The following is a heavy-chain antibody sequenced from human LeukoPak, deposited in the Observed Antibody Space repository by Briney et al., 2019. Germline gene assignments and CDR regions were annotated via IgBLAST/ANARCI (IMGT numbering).Heavy chain of an antibody. J-gene: IGHJ4*02. Sequence: SGGSLRLSCGASGFMFRNYAMTWVRQGPGKGLEWVAGISGSGDTTNYEESVRGRFTISRDNAQNMLYLEMNSLRGDDTAVYYCGKDRSFWNGADPDFWGQGTLVTVSS. CDR3: GKDRSFWNGADPDF. CDR1: GFMFRNYA. D-gene: IGHD3-3*01. CDR2: ISGSGDTT. V-gene: IGHV3-23*01.